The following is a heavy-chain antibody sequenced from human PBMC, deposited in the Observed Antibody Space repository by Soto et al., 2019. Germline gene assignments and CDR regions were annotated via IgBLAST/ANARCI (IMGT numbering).Heavy chain of an antibody. CDR3: SGGPSRPGTYGGNSLDY. CDR1: GGTFSNYV. CDR2: IIPIFDTT. J-gene: IGHJ4*02. V-gene: IGHV1-69*12. Sequence: QVQLVQSGAELKKPGSSVKVSCKASGGTFSNYVINWVRQAPGQGLEWMGDIIPIFDTTHYAQNFQGRVTLTAAATTATCYMGLSSLMSENTGVYYRSGGPSRPGTYGGNSLDYWGQGTLVTVSS. D-gene: IGHD2-21*02.